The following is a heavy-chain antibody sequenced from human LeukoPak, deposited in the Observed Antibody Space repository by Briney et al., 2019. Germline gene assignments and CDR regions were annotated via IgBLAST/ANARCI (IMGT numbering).Heavy chain of an antibody. J-gene: IGHJ3*02. Sequence: ASVKVSCKVSGNTLTESAVHWVRQAPGKGLEWMGGFDREDGEIVYAQKFKGRVTLTEDTSTDTAYMELSRLRSDDTAVYYCARGDGYSDAFDIWGQGTMVTVSS. V-gene: IGHV1-24*01. CDR1: GNTLTESA. CDR2: FDREDGEI. D-gene: IGHD5-12*01. CDR3: ARGDGYSDAFDI.